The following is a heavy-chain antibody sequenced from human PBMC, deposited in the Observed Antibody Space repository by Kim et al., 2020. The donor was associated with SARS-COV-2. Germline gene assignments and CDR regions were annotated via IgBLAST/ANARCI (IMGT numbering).Heavy chain of an antibody. CDR3: ARVYRYSSSWYQRVYWYFDL. Sequence: SVKVSCKASGGTFSSYAISWVRQAPGQGLEWMGGIIPIFGTANYAQKFQGRVTITADESTSTAYMELSSLRSEDTAVYYCARVYRYSSSWYQRVYWYFDLWGRGTLVTVSS. D-gene: IGHD6-13*01. V-gene: IGHV1-69*13. CDR2: IIPIFGTA. J-gene: IGHJ2*01. CDR1: GGTFSSYA.